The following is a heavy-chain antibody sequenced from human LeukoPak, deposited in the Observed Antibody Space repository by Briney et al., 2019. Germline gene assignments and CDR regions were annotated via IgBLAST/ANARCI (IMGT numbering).Heavy chain of an antibody. Sequence: HPGGSLRLSCAASGFTFSGYAMSWVRQAPGKGLEWVSTISGSGDDTYYADSVKGRFTISRDNSKNTLYLQMISLRAEDTAVYYCAKDRGSSGWDGLDYWGQGTLVTVSS. D-gene: IGHD6-19*01. CDR1: GFTFSGYA. CDR2: ISGSGDDT. CDR3: AKDRGSSGWDGLDY. J-gene: IGHJ4*02. V-gene: IGHV3-23*01.